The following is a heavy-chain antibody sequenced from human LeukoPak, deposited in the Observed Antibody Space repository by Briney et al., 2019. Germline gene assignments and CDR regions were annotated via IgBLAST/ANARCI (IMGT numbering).Heavy chain of an antibody. CDR3: ARYPGTTSYPFDY. Sequence: ASVKVSCKASGYTFTGYYMHWVRQAPGQGIEWKGWINPNSGGTNYAQKFQGRVTMTRDASISTAYMELSRLRSDDTAVYYCARYPGTTSYPFDYWGQGTLVTVSS. CDR1: GYTFTGYY. D-gene: IGHD1-1*01. CDR2: INPNSGGT. J-gene: IGHJ4*02. V-gene: IGHV1-2*02.